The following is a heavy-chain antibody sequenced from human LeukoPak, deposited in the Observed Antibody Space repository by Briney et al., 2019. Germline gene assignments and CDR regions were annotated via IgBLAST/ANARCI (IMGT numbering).Heavy chain of an antibody. V-gene: IGHV4-34*01. CDR2: INHSGST. J-gene: IGHJ5*02. CDR3: ARLKSRTPS. D-gene: IGHD2-2*01. Sequence: GSLRLSCAASGFTFNFYAMSWVRQAPGKGLEWIGEINHSGSTNYNPSLKSRVTISVDTSKNQFSLKLSSVTAADTAVYYCARLKSRTPSWGQGTLVTVSS. CDR1: GFTFNFYA.